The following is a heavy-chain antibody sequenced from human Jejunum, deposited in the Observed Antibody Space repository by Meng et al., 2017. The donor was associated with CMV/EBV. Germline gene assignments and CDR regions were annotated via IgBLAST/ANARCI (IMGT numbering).Heavy chain of an antibody. D-gene: IGHD1-26*01. CDR3: TRLPLIPAAIEGAFDY. CDR2: IGSYSGYK. Sequence: IFSSYSMVWVRRAPGRGLEWVSPIGSYSGYKYYADSVNGRFTISRDDAQSSLYLQMNSLRAEDTAVYYCTRLPLIPAAIEGAFDYWGQGTLVTVSS. CDR1: IFSSYS. V-gene: IGHV3-21*06. J-gene: IGHJ4*02.